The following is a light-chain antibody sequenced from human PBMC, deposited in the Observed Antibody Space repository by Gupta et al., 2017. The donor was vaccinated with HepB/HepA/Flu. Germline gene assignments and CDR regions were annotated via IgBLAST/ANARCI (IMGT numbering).Light chain of an antibody. CDR2: KDS. Sequence: SYELTQPPSVSVSPGQTARITCSGDALPKQYAYWYQQKPGQAPVLVIYKDSERPAGIPGRFSGSSSGTTVTLTISGVQAEDEADYYCQSADSSGTLVFGGGTKLTGL. J-gene: IGLJ2*01. V-gene: IGLV3-25*03. CDR1: ALPKQY. CDR3: QSADSSGTLV.